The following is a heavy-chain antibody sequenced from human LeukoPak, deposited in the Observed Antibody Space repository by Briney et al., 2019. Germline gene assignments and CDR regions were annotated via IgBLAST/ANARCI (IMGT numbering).Heavy chain of an antibody. D-gene: IGHD1-26*01. CDR3: ARDSSGGSYLDV. Sequence: HPGASLRLSCAAYGFTFRTYDMSWVRQTPGKGLEWVSVVGSAANTYYADSVKGRFTISRDNSKNTVYLQMNSLRVEDTAVYHCARDSSGGSYLDVWGQGATVTVSS. CDR2: VGSAANT. J-gene: IGHJ6*02. CDR1: GFTFRTYD. V-gene: IGHV3-23*01.